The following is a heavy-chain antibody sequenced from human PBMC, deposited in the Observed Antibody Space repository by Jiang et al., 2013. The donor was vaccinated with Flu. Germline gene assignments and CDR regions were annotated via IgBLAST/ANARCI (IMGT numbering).Heavy chain of an antibody. CDR1: GGSISSYY. CDR2: IYYSGST. V-gene: IGHV4-59*01. D-gene: IGHD2-2*01. Sequence: GLVKPSETLSLTCTVSGGSISSYYWSRFRQPPGKGLEWIGYIYYSGSTNYNPSLKSRVTISVDTSKNQFSLKLSSVTAADTAVYYCSRSTSMYYSYYGMDVWGQGTTVTVSS. CDR3: SRSTSMYYSYYGMDV. J-gene: IGHJ6*02.